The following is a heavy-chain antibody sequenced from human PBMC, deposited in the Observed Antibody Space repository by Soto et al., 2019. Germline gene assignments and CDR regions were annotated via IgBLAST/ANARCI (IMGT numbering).Heavy chain of an antibody. Sequence: PGGSLRLSCAASGFTFSSYAMSWVRQAPGKGLEWVSAISGSGGSTYYADSVKGRFTISRDNSKNTLYLQVNSLRAEDTAVYYCAKRDLIAVAGVPPDYYYYGMDVWGQGTTVTVSS. CDR1: GFTFSSYA. D-gene: IGHD6-19*01. V-gene: IGHV3-23*01. CDR2: ISGSGGST. CDR3: AKRDLIAVAGVPPDYYYYGMDV. J-gene: IGHJ6*02.